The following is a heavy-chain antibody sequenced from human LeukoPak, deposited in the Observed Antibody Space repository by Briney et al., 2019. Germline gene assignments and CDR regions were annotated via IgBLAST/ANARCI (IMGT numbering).Heavy chain of an antibody. V-gene: IGHV4-59*08. D-gene: IGHD5-24*01. CDR2: IHDSGST. CDR3: VRLDAAAGRYLQFYY. Sequence: SETLSLTCTVSGGSINNYYGSWVRQSPEKGLEWIGYIHDSGSTNYNPSLKSRVTISVDTSKNQFSLKLSSVTAADTAVYYCVRLDAAAGRYLQFYYWGQGTLVTVSS. CDR1: GGSINNYY. J-gene: IGHJ4*02.